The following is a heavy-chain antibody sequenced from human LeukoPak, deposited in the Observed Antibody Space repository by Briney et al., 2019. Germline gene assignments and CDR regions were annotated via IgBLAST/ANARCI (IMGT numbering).Heavy chain of an antibody. CDR2: ISPYNCNT. V-gene: IGHV1-18*01. CDR1: GYTFTSYG. D-gene: IGHD2-15*01. J-gene: IGHJ4*02. CDR3: AREVVAASNAY. Sequence: GASVKVSCKASGYTFTSYGISWVRQAPGQGLEWMGWISPYNCNTNYTQNLQGRVTITTDKSTSTAYMEPRSLRSRDTAVYYCAREVVAASNAYWGQGTLVTVSS.